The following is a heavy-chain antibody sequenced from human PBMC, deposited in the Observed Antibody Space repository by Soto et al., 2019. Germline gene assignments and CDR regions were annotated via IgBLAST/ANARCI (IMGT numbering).Heavy chain of an antibody. CDR2: ISGSGGST. V-gene: IGHV3-23*01. Sequence: PGGSLRLSCAASGFTFSSYAMSWVRQAPGKGLEWVSAISGSGGSTYYADSVKGRFTISRDNSKNTLYLQMNSLRAEDTAVYYCAKDEHGGLYYYYGMDVWGQGTTVTVSS. CDR3: AKDEHGGLYYYYGMDV. J-gene: IGHJ6*02. CDR1: GFTFSSYA.